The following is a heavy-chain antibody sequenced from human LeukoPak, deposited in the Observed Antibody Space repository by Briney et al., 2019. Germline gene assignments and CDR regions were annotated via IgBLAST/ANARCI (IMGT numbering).Heavy chain of an antibody. D-gene: IGHD6-13*01. V-gene: IGHV3-7*01. Sequence: GGSLRLSCAASGFTFTTYWMAWVRQAPGKGLEWVANIKQDGSQKYYVDSVKGRFTISRDNAKNSLYLQMNSLKAEDTAVYYCARESWANDYWGQGTLVTVSS. CDR3: ARESWANDY. CDR2: IKQDGSQK. J-gene: IGHJ4*02. CDR1: GFTFTTYW.